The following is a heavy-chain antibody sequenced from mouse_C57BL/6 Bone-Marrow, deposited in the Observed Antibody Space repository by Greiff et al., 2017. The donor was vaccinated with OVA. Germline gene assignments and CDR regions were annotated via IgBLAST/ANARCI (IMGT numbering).Heavy chain of an antibody. CDR1: GYTFTDYE. V-gene: IGHV1-15*01. D-gene: IGHD1-1*01. CDR3: TRSTTVVATRGFAY. J-gene: IGHJ3*01. Sequence: QVQLQQSGAELVRPGASVTLSCKASGYTFTDYEMHWVKQTPVHGLEWIGAIDPETGGTAYNQKFKGKAILTADKSSSTAYMELRSLTSEDSAVYYCTRSTTVVATRGFAYWGQGTLVTVSA. CDR2: IDPETGGT.